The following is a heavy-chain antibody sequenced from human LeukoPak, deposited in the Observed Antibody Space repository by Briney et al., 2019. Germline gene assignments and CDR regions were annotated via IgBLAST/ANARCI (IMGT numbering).Heavy chain of an antibody. V-gene: IGHV4-61*02. CDR1: GGSISSDDYY. J-gene: IGHJ4*02. CDR3: ARGFTFGHGAMFDY. CDR2: VRTSGTT. Sequence: SETLSLTCTVSGGSISSDDYYWTWMQQPAGQGLEWIGRVRTSGTTDFNPSLKSRVSISLDTSKHQFSLKLTSVTAADTAVYYCARGFTFGHGAMFDYWGQGTLVTVSP. D-gene: IGHD4-17*01.